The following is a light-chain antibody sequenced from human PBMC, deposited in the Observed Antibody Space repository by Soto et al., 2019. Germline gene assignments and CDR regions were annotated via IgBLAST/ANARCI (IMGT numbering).Light chain of an antibody. J-gene: IGLJ3*02. Sequence: QSVLTQPASVSASPGQSITISCTGTNSDVGKFDYVSWYQHHPGKAPKLVISAVTRRSSGISDRFSGSKSGNTATLTISGLQPEDEADYYCASYTDTTTQVFGGGTKLTVL. CDR2: AVT. V-gene: IGLV2-14*01. CDR3: ASYTDTTTQV. CDR1: NSDVGKFDY.